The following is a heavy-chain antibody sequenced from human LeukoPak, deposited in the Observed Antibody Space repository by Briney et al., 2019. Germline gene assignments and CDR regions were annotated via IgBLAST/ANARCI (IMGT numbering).Heavy chain of an antibody. CDR1: GGSFFGSH. J-gene: IGHJ4*02. D-gene: IGHD4-23*01. Sequence: SETLSLTCAVSGGSFFGSHWNWIRQSPEKGLEWIGEINHSGRTNYNPSFKSRVTISVDTSTSQFFLKLTSVTAADTAVYYCARDPPTVVTLPYYFDFWGQGTLVTVSA. CDR3: ARDPPTVVTLPYYFDF. CDR2: INHSGRT. V-gene: IGHV4-34*01.